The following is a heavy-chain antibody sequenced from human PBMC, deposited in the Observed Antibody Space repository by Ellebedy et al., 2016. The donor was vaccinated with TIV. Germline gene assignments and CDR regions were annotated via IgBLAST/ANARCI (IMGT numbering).Heavy chain of an antibody. CDR3: AKDLVGYYDSSGYYSNN. CDR1: GFTFSSYA. V-gene: IGHV3-23*01. Sequence: PGGSLRLSCAASGFTFSSYAMSWVRQAPGKGLEWASAISGSGGSTYYADSVKGRFTISRDNSKNTLYLQMNSLRAEDTAVYYCAKDLVGYYDSSGYYSNNWGQGTLVTVSS. D-gene: IGHD3-22*01. CDR2: ISGSGGST. J-gene: IGHJ4*02.